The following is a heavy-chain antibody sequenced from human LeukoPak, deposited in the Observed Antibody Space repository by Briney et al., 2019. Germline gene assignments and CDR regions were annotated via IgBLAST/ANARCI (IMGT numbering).Heavy chain of an antibody. Sequence: ASVKVSCKASGYTFNSYYMHWVRQAPGQGLEWMGIINPSGGSTSYAQKFQDRVTMTRDTSTSTVYMELSSLKSEDTAVYYCAREDVVLVDAVRYYYYGMDVWGQGTTVTVSS. CDR2: INPSGGST. J-gene: IGHJ6*02. CDR1: GYTFNSYY. D-gene: IGHD2-8*01. V-gene: IGHV1-46*02. CDR3: AREDVVLVDAVRYYYYGMDV.